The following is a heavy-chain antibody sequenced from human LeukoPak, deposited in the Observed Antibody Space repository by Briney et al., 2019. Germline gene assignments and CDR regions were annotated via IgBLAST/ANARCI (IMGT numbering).Heavy chain of an antibody. J-gene: IGHJ5*02. Sequence: SETLSLTCTVSGGSISSYYWSWLRQPPGKGLEWIGYIYYSGGTNYNPSLKSRVTISVDTSKNQFSLKLSSVTAADTAVYYCARERGIKSFDPWGQGTLVTVSS. V-gene: IGHV4-59*01. CDR1: GGSISSYY. CDR2: IYYSGGT. CDR3: ARERGIKSFDP. D-gene: IGHD3-16*01.